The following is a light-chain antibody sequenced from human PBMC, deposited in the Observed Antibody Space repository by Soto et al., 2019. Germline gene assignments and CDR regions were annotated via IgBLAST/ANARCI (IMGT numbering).Light chain of an antibody. CDR3: QQYGSSPPT. CDR1: HSVSSN. J-gene: IGKJ1*01. V-gene: IGKV3-20*01. CDR2: GAS. Sequence: EIVLTQAPSTLSVSPGARATLSCRASHSVSSNLAWYQQKPGQGPRLLIYGASSRATGTPDRFSGSGSGTDFTLTINRLEPEDFALYYCQQYGSSPPTFGQGTKVDI.